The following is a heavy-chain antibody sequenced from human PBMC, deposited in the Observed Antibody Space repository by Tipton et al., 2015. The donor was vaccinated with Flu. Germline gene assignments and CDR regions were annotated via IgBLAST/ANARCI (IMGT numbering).Heavy chain of an antibody. D-gene: IGHD2-8*01. V-gene: IGHV4-30-2*01. CDR3: ARSTYRLDNGVVNWFDP. CDR1: GGSMKRRGIS. Sequence: TLSLTCTVSGGSMKRRGISWSWIRQTPGKGLEWIAYVDDRESTYYSPSLRSRVTISLDMSRNQFSLQVFSVTAADAGVYYCARSTYRLDNGVVNWFDPWGQGITVTVSS. CDR2: VDDREST. J-gene: IGHJ5*02.